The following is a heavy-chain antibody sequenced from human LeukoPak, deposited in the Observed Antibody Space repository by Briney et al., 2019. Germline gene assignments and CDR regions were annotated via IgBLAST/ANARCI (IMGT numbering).Heavy chain of an antibody. D-gene: IGHD5-18*01. CDR2: ISYDGSNK. V-gene: IGHV3-30-3*01. CDR1: GSTFSSYA. Sequence: GGSLRLSCAASGSTFSSYAMHWVRQAPGKGLEWVAVISYDGSNKYYADSVKGRFTISRDNSKNTLYLQMNSLRAEDTAVYYCTRDSYPWIQLWFLKYWGQGTLVTVSS. CDR3: TRDSYPWIQLWFLKY. J-gene: IGHJ4*02.